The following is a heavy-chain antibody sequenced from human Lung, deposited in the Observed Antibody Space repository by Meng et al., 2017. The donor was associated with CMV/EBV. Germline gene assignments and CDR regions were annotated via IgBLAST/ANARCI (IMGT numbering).Heavy chain of an antibody. D-gene: IGHD2-15*01. J-gene: IGHJ6*02. Sequence: SCAVYGGSFSGYYWSWIRQPPGKGLEWIGEINHSGSTNYNPSLKSRVTISVDTSKNQFSLKLSSVTAADTAVYYCARSNIVVVVAATLGYYYYGMDVWXQGTXVTVSS. CDR2: INHSGST. V-gene: IGHV4-34*01. CDR3: ARSNIVVVVAATLGYYYYGMDV. CDR1: GGSFSGYY.